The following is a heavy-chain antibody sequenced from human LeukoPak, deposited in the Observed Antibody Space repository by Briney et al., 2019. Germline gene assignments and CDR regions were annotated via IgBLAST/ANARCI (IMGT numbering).Heavy chain of an antibody. V-gene: IGHV4-34*01. CDR1: GGSFSGYY. Sequence: PSQTLSLTCAVYGGSFSGYYWSWIRQPPGKGLEWIGEINHSGSTNYNPSLKSRVTISVDTSKNQFSLKLSSVTAADTAVYYCASAVAVAGLGLWGQGTLVTVSS. CDR3: ASAVAVAGLGL. CDR2: INHSGST. D-gene: IGHD6-19*01. J-gene: IGHJ4*02.